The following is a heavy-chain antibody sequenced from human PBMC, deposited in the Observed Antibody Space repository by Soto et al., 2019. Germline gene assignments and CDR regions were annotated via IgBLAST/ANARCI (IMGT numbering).Heavy chain of an antibody. J-gene: IGHJ4*02. CDR1: GFTFSSYA. CDR3: ARSVGANY. CDR2: ISYDGSNK. V-gene: IGHV3-30-3*01. Sequence: PGGSLRLSCAASGFTFSSYAMHWVRQAPGKGLEWVAVISYDGSNKYYADSVKGRFTISRDNSKNTLYLQMNSLRAEDTAVYYCARSVGANYWGQGTLVTVSS. D-gene: IGHD3-16*01.